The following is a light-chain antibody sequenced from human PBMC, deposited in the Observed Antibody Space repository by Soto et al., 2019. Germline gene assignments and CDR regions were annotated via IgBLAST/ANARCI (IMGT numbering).Light chain of an antibody. CDR1: ISDIGGYNF. Sequence: QSVLTQPASVPGSPGQSITISCTGTISDIGGYNFISWYQHHPGKAPKLVIYDVNNRPSGISYRFSGSKSGNTASLTISGLQAEDEADYYCASYTRTTTLVFGGGTKVTVL. CDR2: DVN. V-gene: IGLV2-14*01. CDR3: ASYTRTTTLV. J-gene: IGLJ2*01.